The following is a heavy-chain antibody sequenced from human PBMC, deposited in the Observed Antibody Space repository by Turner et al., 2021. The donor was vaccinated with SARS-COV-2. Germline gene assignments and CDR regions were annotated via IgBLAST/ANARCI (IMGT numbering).Heavy chain of an antibody. J-gene: IGHJ4*02. D-gene: IGHD3-10*01. CDR1: AFPFSSYA. Sequence: QLQLVEPVGCGVSPGRSLRLSWTALAFPFSSYAMLWVRQAPGKGLEWVAVISYDGSNKYYADSVTGRFNISRDNSRNTLYLQMNSLRAEDTAVYYCARDGQSITMVRGVISPPFDYWGQGTLVTVSS. CDR2: ISYDGSNK. CDR3: ARDGQSITMVRGVISPPFDY. V-gene: IGHV3-30-3*01.